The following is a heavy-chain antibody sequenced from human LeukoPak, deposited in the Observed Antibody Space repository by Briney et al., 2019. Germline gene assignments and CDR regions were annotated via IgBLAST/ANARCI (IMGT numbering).Heavy chain of an antibody. CDR3: ARDGDSYGLFDY. CDR2: ISSSSSYI. Sequence: GGSLRLSCAASGFIFSSYSMNWVRQAPGKGLEWVSSISSSSSYIYYADSVKGRFTISRDNAKNSLYLQMNSLRAEDTAVYYCARDGDSYGLFDYWGQGTLVTVSS. D-gene: IGHD5-18*01. J-gene: IGHJ4*02. V-gene: IGHV3-21*01. CDR1: GFIFSSYS.